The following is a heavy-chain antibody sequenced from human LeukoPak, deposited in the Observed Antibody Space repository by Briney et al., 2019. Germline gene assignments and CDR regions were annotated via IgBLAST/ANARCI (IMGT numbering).Heavy chain of an antibody. D-gene: IGHD5-18*01. CDR1: GFTFSSYS. CDR3: AREYSYGSLYYFDY. CDR2: ISSSSRYI. V-gene: IGHV3-21*01. J-gene: IGHJ4*02. Sequence: GGSLRLSCAASGFTFSSYSMKWVRQAPGKGLEWVSAISSSSRYIYYADSVKGRFTISRDNAKNSLYLQMNSLRAEDTAVYYCAREYSYGSLYYFDYWGQGTLVTVSS.